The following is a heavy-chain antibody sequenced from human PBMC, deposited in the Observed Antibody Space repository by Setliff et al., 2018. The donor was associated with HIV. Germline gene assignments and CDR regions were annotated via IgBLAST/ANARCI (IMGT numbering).Heavy chain of an antibody. D-gene: IGHD4-17*01. CDR1: GYALTSYS. V-gene: IGHV1-18*01. CDR2: ISDYNSNT. Sequence: ASVKVSCKASGYALTSYSLTWVRQAPGQGLEWMGWISDYNSNTEYAQKFQGRVTMTKDTSTSTAYMELRSLRPDDTAVYYCARSGRSLTTHFDIWGQGTMVTVSS. CDR3: ARSGRSLTTHFDI. J-gene: IGHJ3*02.